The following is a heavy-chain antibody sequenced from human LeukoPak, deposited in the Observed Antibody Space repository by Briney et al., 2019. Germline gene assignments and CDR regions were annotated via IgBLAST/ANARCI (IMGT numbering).Heavy chain of an antibody. CDR3: ARGVGGGTYYYDSSGYSGGDY. CDR2: INPNSGGT. Sequence: ASVKVSCKASGYTFTSNGISWVRQAPGQGLEWMGWINPNSGGTNYAQKFQGRVTMTRDTSISTAYMELSRLRSDDTAVYYCARGVGGGTYYYDSSGYSGGDYWGQGTLVTVSS. CDR1: GYTFTSNG. V-gene: IGHV1-2*02. J-gene: IGHJ4*02. D-gene: IGHD3-22*01.